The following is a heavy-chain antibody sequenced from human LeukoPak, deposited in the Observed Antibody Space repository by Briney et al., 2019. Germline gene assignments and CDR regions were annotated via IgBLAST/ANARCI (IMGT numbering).Heavy chain of an antibody. Sequence: ASVKVSCKASAYTFTGYYIHWVRQAPGQGLEWMGWINPNSGGTDYAQKFQGRVTMTRDTSISTAYMELRRLRSDDTAVYYCARTHFPNYCGSGSYSPWGQGTLVTVSS. CDR3: ARTHFPNYCGSGSYSP. J-gene: IGHJ5*02. V-gene: IGHV1-2*02. D-gene: IGHD3-10*01. CDR2: INPNSGGT. CDR1: AYTFTGYY.